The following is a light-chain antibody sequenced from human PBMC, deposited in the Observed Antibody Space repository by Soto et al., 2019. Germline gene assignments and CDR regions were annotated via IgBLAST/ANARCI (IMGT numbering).Light chain of an antibody. CDR1: SSDVGGFDF. CDR2: EVS. J-gene: IGLJ2*01. V-gene: IGLV2-14*01. CDR3: SSYTTSTTPGVL. Sequence: QSALTQPASVSGSPGQSITISCTGTSSDVGGFDFVSWYQHHPGKAPQLLVYEVSNRPSGVSNRFSGSKSGNTASLTISGLQAEDEADYYCSSYTTSTTPGVLFGGGTKLTVL.